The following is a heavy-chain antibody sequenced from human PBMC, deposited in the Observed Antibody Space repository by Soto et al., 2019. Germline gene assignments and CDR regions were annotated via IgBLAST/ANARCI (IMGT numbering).Heavy chain of an antibody. Sequence: QVQLVESVGGVVQPGRSLRLSCAASGFTFSSYAMHWVRQAPGKGLEWVAVISYDGSNKYYADSVKGRFTISRDNSKNTLYLQMNGLRAEDTAVYYCARESNWNYVRAFDYWGQGTLVTVSS. J-gene: IGHJ4*02. CDR3: ARESNWNYVRAFDY. D-gene: IGHD1-7*01. CDR1: GFTFSSYA. V-gene: IGHV3-30-3*01. CDR2: ISYDGSNK.